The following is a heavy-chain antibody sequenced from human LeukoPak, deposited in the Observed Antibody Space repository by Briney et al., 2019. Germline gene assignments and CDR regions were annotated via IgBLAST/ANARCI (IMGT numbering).Heavy chain of an antibody. CDR1: GGAISSSSYY. D-gene: IGHD2-21*02. Sequence: PSETLSLTCTVSGGAISSSSYYWGWIRQPPGKGLEWIGRIYYSGSHYYNPSLTRRVTISVDTSKNQFSLKLTSVTAADTAVYYCARHGHHGDHDYWGQGTLVTVSS. CDR3: ARHGHHGDHDY. CDR2: IYYSGSH. V-gene: IGHV4-39*01. J-gene: IGHJ4*02.